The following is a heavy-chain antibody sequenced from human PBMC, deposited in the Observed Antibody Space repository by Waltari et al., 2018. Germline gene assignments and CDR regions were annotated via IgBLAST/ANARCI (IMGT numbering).Heavy chain of an antibody. Sequence: QVQLVQSGAEVKKPGASVKVSCKASGYTFTGYYMHWVRQAPGQGLEWMGRINPNRGGTNYAQTVQGRVTMTRDTSISTAYMELSRLRSDDTAVYYCATLYYYDSSGYRPKKTFDYWGQGTLVTVSS. D-gene: IGHD3-22*01. V-gene: IGHV1-2*06. J-gene: IGHJ4*02. CDR1: GYTFTGYY. CDR3: ATLYYYDSSGYRPKKTFDY. CDR2: INPNRGGT.